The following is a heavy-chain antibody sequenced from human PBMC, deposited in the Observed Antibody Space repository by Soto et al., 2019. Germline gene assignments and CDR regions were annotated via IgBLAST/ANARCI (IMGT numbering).Heavy chain of an antibody. CDR3: ARVPGP. J-gene: IGHJ5*02. V-gene: IGHV4-61*01. Sequence: SETLSLTCTVSGGSVSSGNYYWSWIRQPPGKGLEWIGFIYYTGSTSYNPSLKSRVTISMDTSKNQFSLKLSSVTAADTAVYYCARVPGPWGQGTLVTVS. CDR2: IYYTGST. CDR1: GGSVSSGNYY.